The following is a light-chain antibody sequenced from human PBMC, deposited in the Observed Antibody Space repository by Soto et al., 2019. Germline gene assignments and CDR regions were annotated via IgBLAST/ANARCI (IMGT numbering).Light chain of an antibody. J-gene: IGLJ2*01. V-gene: IGLV4-69*01. CDR3: QTWETGSVI. CDR2: VNNDSSH. Sequence: QLVLTQSPSASASLGASVKLTCTLSSGHSSNAIAWHQQLPQKGPRYLMKVNNDSSHTKGAGIPDRFSGSSSGAERYLIISSLQSDDEADYYCQTWETGSVIFGGGTKLTVL. CDR1: SGHSSNA.